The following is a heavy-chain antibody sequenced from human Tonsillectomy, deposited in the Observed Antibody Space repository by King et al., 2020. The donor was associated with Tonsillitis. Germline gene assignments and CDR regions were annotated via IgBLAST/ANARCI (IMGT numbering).Heavy chain of an antibody. V-gene: IGHV3-21*01. CDR1: GFTFSSYS. D-gene: IGHD6-13*01. CDR2: ITSSSSYI. Sequence: VQLVESGGGLVKPGGSLRPSCAASGFTFSSYSMNWVRQAPEKGLEWVSSITSSSSYIYYADSVKGRFTISRDNANNSLYLQMNSLRAEDTAVYYCARDQQLMRWGQGTLVTVSS. CDR3: ARDQQLMR. J-gene: IGHJ4*02.